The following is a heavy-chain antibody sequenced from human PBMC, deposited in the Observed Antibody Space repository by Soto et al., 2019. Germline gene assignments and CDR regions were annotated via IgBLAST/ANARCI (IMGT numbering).Heavy chain of an antibody. V-gene: IGHV1-18*01. CDR1: GYTFTSYG. D-gene: IGHD2-15*01. CDR3: ARAQGVVVAAHFDP. CDR2: ISAYNGNT. J-gene: IGHJ5*02. Sequence: ASVKVSCKASGYTFTSYGISWVRQAPGQGLEWMGWISAYNGNTNYAQKLQGRVTMSVDTSKMQFSLSLRSVTAADTAFYYCARAQGVVVAAHFDPWGPGTLVTVSS.